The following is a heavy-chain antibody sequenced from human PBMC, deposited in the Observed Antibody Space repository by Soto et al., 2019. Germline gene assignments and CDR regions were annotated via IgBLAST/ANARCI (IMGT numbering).Heavy chain of an antibody. CDR3: ARVRAYSSSWYDVYYYYGMDV. CDR2: IIPIFGTA. V-gene: IGHV1-69*01. J-gene: IGHJ6*02. CDR1: GGTFSSYA. Sequence: QVQLVQSGAEVKRPGSSVKVSCKASGGTFSSYAISWVRQAPGQGLEWMGGIIPIFGTANYAQKFQGRVTITADESTSTAYMELSSLRSDDTAVYYCARVRAYSSSWYDVYYYYGMDVWGQGTTVTVSS. D-gene: IGHD6-13*01.